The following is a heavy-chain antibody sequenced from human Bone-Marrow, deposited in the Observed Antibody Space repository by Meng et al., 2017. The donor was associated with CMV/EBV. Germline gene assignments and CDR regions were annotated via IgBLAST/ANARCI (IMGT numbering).Heavy chain of an antibody. CDR3: ARERYRSCSSTSCRPIDI. D-gene: IGHD2-2*01. CDR1: GGSISSSSYY. V-gene: IGHV4-39*07. J-gene: IGHJ3*02. CDR2: IYYSGST. Sequence: SETLSLTCTVSGGSISSSSYYWGWIRQPPGKGLEWIGSIYYSGSTYHNPSLKSRVTISVDTSKNQFSLKLSSVTAADTAVYYCARERYRSCSSTSCRPIDIWGQGTMVTVSS.